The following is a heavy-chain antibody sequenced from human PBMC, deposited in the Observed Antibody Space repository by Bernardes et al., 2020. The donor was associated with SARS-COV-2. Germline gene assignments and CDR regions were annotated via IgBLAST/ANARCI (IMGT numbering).Heavy chain of an antibody. CDR2: IYSAGCT. J-gene: IGHJ6*02. V-gene: IGHV3-66*02. D-gene: IGHD2-15*01. CDR1: GFTVSRND. CDR3: ARAPTEYCSGDGCYSHVDYFYYGMDV. Sequence: GGSLRLSCAASGFTVSRNDMSWVRQAPGKGLEWVSVIYSAGCTYYADSVRGRFTLSRDNSKNTLNLQMDSLRTEDTAVYYCARAPTEYCSGDGCYSHVDYFYYGMDVWGQGTLVTVSS.